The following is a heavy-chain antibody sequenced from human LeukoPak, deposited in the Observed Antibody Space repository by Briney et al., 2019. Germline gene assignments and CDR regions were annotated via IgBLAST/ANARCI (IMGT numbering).Heavy chain of an antibody. CDR3: ARDPAARGYGYNY. D-gene: IGHD5-18*01. CDR1: GFTFGSYW. V-gene: IGHV3-7*01. J-gene: IGHJ4*02. Sequence: PGGSLRLSCEASGFTFGSYWMTWVRQAPGKGLEWVANIKEDGSEAYHVDSVKGRFIIFRDNAKNLLYLQMNSLSAEDTAVYYCARDPAARGYGYNYWGQGTLVTVSS. CDR2: IKEDGSEA.